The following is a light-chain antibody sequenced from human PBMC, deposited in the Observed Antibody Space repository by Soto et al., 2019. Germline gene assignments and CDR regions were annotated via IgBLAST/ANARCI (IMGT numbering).Light chain of an antibody. CDR2: DAS. CDR1: QDISNY. CDR3: QQYDNLPLT. J-gene: IGKJ4*01. V-gene: IGKV1-33*01. Sequence: DIQMTQSPSSLSASVGDRVTITCQASQDISNYLNWYHQKPVKDPKLLIYDASNLETGVPSRFSGSGSGTDFNFLISSMQAEDIATYYCQQYDNLPLTFGGGTKVDI.